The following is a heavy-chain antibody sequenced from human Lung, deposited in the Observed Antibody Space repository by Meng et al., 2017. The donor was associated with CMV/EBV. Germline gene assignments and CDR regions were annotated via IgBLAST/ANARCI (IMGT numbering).Heavy chain of an antibody. D-gene: IGHD2/OR15-2a*01. CDR2: INPNSGGT. V-gene: IGHV1-2*02. CDR3: ARGGLSTALPEAPSSSSIDN. J-gene: IGHJ4*02. Sequence: ASVXVSXKASGYTFTGYFMHWVRQAPGQGLEWMGWINPNSGGTNYAQKFQGRVIMTWDTSISSAYMQLSRLTSNDTAVLYCARGGLSTALPEAPSSSSIDNWXQGTXVTVSS. CDR1: GYTFTGYF.